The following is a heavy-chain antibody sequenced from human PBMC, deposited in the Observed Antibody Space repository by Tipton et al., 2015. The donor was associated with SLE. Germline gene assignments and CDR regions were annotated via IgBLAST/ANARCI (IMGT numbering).Heavy chain of an antibody. Sequence: TLSLTCAVYGGSSSGYYWSWIRQPPGKGLEWIGEINHSGSTNYNPSLKSRVTISVDTSKNQFSLKLSSVTAADTAVYYCARRLVRYDSRYFDLWGRGTLVTVSS. V-gene: IGHV4-34*01. CDR2: INHSGST. J-gene: IGHJ2*01. CDR1: GGSSSGYY. D-gene: IGHD3-22*01. CDR3: ARRLVRYDSRYFDL.